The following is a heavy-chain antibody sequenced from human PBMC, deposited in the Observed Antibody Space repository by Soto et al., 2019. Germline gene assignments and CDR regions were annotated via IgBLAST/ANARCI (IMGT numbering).Heavy chain of an antibody. J-gene: IGHJ3*02. D-gene: IGHD1-7*01. Sequence: EVQLVESGGGLVKPGGSLRLSCAASGFTFSSYSMNWVRQAPGKGLEWVSSISSGSSYIYFADSVKGRFTISRDNAKYSLYLQMNSLRAEDTAVYYCARDGITAIYPHAFDIWGQGKMVTVSS. CDR1: GFTFSSYS. V-gene: IGHV3-21*01. CDR2: ISSGSSYI. CDR3: ARDGITAIYPHAFDI.